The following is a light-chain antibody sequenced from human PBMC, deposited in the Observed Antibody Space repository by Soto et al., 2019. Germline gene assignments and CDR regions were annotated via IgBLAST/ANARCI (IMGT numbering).Light chain of an antibody. CDR2: DVG. V-gene: IGLV2-14*01. J-gene: IGLJ1*01. CDR3: SSHTSSSTQV. Sequence: QSALTQPASVSGSPGQSITISCTGTSGDVGGYNYVSWYQQHPGKAPKLMIYDVGNRPSGVSDRFSGSKSGNTASLTISGLQAEDEADYYCSSHTSSSTQVFGTGTKLTVL. CDR1: SGDVGGYNY.